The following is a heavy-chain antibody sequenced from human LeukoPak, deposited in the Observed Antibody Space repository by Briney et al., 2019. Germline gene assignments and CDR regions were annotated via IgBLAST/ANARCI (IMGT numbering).Heavy chain of an antibody. Sequence: SVKVSCKAFGGTFSSYAISWVRQAPGQGLEWMGGIIPIFGTANYAQKFQGRVTITADESTSTAYMELSSLRSEDTAVYYCARVRRDAFDIWGQGTMVTVSS. D-gene: IGHD4-17*01. CDR3: ARVRRDAFDI. V-gene: IGHV1-69*13. CDR1: GGTFSSYA. J-gene: IGHJ3*02. CDR2: IIPIFGTA.